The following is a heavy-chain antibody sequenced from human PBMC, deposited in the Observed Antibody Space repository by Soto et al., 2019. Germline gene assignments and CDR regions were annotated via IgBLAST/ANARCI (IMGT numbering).Heavy chain of an antibody. CDR1: GGSIISYY. D-gene: IGHD3-10*01. V-gene: IGHV4-59*01. CDR2: IYYSGST. Sequence: SETLSLTCTVSGGSIISYYWSWIRQPPGKGLEWIGYIYYSGSTNYNPSLKSRVTISVDTSKNQFSLKLSSVTAADTAVYYCARGYYGSGSGYDYWGQGTLVTVSS. CDR3: ARGYYGSGSGYDY. J-gene: IGHJ4*02.